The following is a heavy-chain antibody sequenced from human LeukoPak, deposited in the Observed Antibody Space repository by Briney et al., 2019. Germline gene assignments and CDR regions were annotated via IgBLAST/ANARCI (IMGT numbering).Heavy chain of an antibody. J-gene: IGHJ4*02. CDR2: LYSGGTA. CDR3: ARGYSGYDPFDY. CDR1: GLTVSGNY. V-gene: IGHV3-66*01. Sequence: GGSLRLSCAVSGLTVSGNYMSWVRQAPGKGLEWVSVLYSGGTAYYADSVEGRFTISRDNSKNTLYLQMNSLRAEDTAVYYCARGYSGYDPFDYWGQGTLVTVSS. D-gene: IGHD5-12*01.